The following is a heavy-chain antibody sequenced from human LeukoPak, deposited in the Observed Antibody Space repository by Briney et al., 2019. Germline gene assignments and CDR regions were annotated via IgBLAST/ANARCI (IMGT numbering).Heavy chain of an antibody. V-gene: IGHV3-23*01. CDR2: ISGSGGST. D-gene: IGHD4-17*01. CDR1: GFTFSSYA. Sequence: PGGSLTLSCAASGFTFSSYAMSWVRQAPGKGLEWVSAISGSGGSTYYADSVKGRFTISRDNSKNTLYLQMNSLRAEDTAVYYCAKATYYGDYVFDYWGQGTLVTVSS. CDR3: AKATYYGDYVFDY. J-gene: IGHJ4*02.